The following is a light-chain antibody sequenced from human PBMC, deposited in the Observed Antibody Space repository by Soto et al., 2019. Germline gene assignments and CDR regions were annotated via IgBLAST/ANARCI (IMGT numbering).Light chain of an antibody. CDR3: NSYTSIRTYV. J-gene: IGLJ1*01. CDR2: EVS. V-gene: IGLV2-14*01. Sequence: QPALTQPACVSWSPGQPITISCTGTSSDVGGYNYVSLYQQHPGKAPKRVIYEVSDRPSGTSDRFSGSKSGNTASLTISGLQAADEADYYCNSYTSIRTYVFGTGTKVTVL. CDR1: SSDVGGYNY.